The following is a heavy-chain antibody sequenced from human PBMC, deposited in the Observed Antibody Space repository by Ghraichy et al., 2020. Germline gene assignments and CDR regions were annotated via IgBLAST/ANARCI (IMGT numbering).Heavy chain of an antibody. D-gene: IGHD6-19*01. CDR2: INNDGTTT. J-gene: IGHJ4*02. V-gene: IGHV3-74*03. CDR3: ARSPQPVAGQCFDC. CDR1: GFTFSNYW. Sequence: GESLNISCVVSGFTFSNYWMHWVRQAPGKGLVWVSRINNDGTTTTYADSVRGRFSISRDNAKNTLYLQMNSLGADDTAVYYCARSPQPVAGQCFDCWGQGTLVTVSS.